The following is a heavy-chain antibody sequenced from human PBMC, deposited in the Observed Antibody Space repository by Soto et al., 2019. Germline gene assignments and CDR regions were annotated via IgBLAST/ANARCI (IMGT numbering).Heavy chain of an antibody. CDR3: AKEGKQWLVLSGYFQH. CDR2: ISGSGGST. V-gene: IGHV3-23*01. J-gene: IGHJ1*01. D-gene: IGHD6-19*01. Sequence: GESLKISCAASGFTFSSYAMSWVHQAPGKGLEWVSAISGSGGSTYYADSVKGRFTISRDNSKNTLYLQMNSLRAEDTAVYYCAKEGKQWLVLSGYFQHWGQGTLVTVSS. CDR1: GFTFSSYA.